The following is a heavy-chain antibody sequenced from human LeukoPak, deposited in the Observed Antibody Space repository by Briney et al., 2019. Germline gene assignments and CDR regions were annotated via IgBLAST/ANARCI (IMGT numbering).Heavy chain of an antibody. V-gene: IGHV4-59*01. CDR3: ARDMRYYGMDV. D-gene: IGHD3-16*01. CDR1: GGSISSYY. Sequence: SETLSLTCTVSGGSISSYYWSWIRQPPGKGLEWIGYIYYSGSTNYNPSLKSRVTISVDTSKNQFSLKLSSVTASDTAVYYCARDMRYYGMDVWGQGTTVTVSS. CDR2: IYYSGST. J-gene: IGHJ6*02.